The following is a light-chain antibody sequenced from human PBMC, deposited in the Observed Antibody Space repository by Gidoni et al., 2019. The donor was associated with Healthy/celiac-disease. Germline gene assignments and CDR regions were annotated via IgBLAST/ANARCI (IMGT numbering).Light chain of an antibody. CDR1: QSVSSN. V-gene: IGKV3-15*01. CDR2: GAS. CDR3: QQYNNWPLCX. Sequence: EIVMTQSPATLSVSPGERATLSCRASQSVSSNLAWYQQKPGQAPRLLIYGASTRATGIPARFSGSGSGTEFTLTISSLQSEDFAVYYCQQYNNWPLCXXXQGTKVEIK. J-gene: IGKJ1*01.